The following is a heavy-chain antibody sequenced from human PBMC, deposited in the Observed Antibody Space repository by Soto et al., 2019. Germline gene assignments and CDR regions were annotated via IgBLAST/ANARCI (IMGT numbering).Heavy chain of an antibody. Sequence: QVQLVESGGGVVQPGRSLRLSCAASGFTFSSYGMHWVRQAPGKGLEWVAVIWYDGSNKYYADSVKGRFTISRDNSKNTLYLHVTSLRAADTAVYYCVRGLELRSITMVRADAFDIWGQGTMVTVSS. CDR3: VRGLELRSITMVRADAFDI. CDR2: IWYDGSNK. V-gene: IGHV3-33*01. J-gene: IGHJ3*02. D-gene: IGHD3-10*01. CDR1: GFTFSSYG.